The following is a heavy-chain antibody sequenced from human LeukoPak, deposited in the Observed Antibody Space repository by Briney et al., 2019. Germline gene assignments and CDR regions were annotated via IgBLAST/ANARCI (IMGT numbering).Heavy chain of an antibody. CDR1: GFTFSSYA. J-gene: IGHJ4*02. CDR2: ISYDGSNK. D-gene: IGHD6-19*01. V-gene: IGHV3-30*04. CDR3: ARSDSSGWYLRGCSDY. Sequence: GRSLRLSCAASGFTFSSYAMHWVRQAPGKGLEWVAVISYDGSNKYYADSVKGRFTISRDNSKKPLYLQMNSLRAEDTAVYYCARSDSSGWYLRGCSDYWGQGTLVTVSS.